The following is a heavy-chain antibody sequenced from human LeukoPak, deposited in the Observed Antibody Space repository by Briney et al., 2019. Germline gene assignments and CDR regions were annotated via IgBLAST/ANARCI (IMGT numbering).Heavy chain of an antibody. Sequence: SSETLSLTCTVSGGSISSNNYYWGWIRQPPGKGLEWIGSIYYGGYTYYNPSLKSRVTISVDTSKNQFSLKLSSVTAADTAIYYCQSRFLEWLPDYWGQGTLVTVSS. D-gene: IGHD3-3*01. V-gene: IGHV4-39*01. J-gene: IGHJ4*02. CDR3: QSRFLEWLPDY. CDR1: GGSISSNNYY. CDR2: IYYGGYT.